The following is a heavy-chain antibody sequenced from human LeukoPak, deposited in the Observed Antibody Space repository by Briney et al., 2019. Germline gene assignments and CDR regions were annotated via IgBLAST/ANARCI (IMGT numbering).Heavy chain of an antibody. V-gene: IGHV3-7*03. CDR1: GFTFSSHW. D-gene: IGHD4-17*01. J-gene: IGHJ4*02. Sequence: GGSLRLSCAASGFTFSSHWMNWVRQAPGKGLEWVASIKQGAGERNYVDSVKGRFTVSRDDAKSSVFLQMNSLRAEDAAIYFCARGPNYGSRTDFLDYWGQGTLVTVSS. CDR3: ARGPNYGSRTDFLDY. CDR2: IKQGAGER.